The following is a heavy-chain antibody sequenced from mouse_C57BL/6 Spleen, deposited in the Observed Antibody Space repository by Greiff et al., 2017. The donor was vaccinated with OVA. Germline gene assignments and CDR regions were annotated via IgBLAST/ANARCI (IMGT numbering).Heavy chain of an antibody. CDR1: GYTFTDYN. V-gene: IGHV1-18*01. D-gene: IGHD1-1*01. J-gene: IGHJ1*03. CDR2: INPNNGGT. Sequence: EVQLQQSGPELVKPGASVKIPCKASGYTFTDYNMDWVKQSHGKSLEWIGDINPNNGGTIYNQKFKGKATLTVDKSSSTAYMELRSLTSEDTAVYYCARSGYHGSSYWYFDVWGTGTTVTVSS. CDR3: ARSGYHGSSYWYFDV.